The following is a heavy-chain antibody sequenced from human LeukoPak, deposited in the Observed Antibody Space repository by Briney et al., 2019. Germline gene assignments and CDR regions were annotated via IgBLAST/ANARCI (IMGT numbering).Heavy chain of an antibody. CDR2: INHSGST. CDR3: ARAVGTSRNFFDY. D-gene: IGHD4-23*01. Sequence: SETLSLTCAVYGGSFSGYYWSWIRQPPGKGLEWIGEINHSGSTNYNPSLKSRVTISVDTSKNQFSLKLSSVTAADTAMYYCARAVGTSRNFFDYWGQGTLVTVSS. V-gene: IGHV4-34*01. J-gene: IGHJ4*02. CDR1: GGSFSGYY.